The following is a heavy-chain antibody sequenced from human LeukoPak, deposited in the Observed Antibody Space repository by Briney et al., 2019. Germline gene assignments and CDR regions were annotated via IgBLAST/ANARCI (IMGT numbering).Heavy chain of an antibody. V-gene: IGHV4-34*01. J-gene: IGHJ4*02. Sequence: SETLSLTCAVYGGSFSGYYWSWIRQPPGKGLEWIGEINHSGSTNYNPSLKSRVTISVDTSKNQFSLKLSSVTAADTAVYYCARDWVHDYGDYPLDYWGQGTLVTVSS. CDR3: ARDWVHDYGDYPLDY. CDR1: GGSFSGYY. D-gene: IGHD4-17*01. CDR2: INHSGST.